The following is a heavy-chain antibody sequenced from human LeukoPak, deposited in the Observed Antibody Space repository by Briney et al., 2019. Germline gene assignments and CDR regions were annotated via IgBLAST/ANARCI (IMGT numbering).Heavy chain of an antibody. D-gene: IGHD6-19*01. Sequence: GGSLRLSCAASGFTFSSYAMSWVRQAPGKGLEWVSAISGSGGSTYYADSVKGRFTISRDNSKNTLHLQMNSLRAEDTAVYYCARWYSSGWYYFDYWGQGTLVTVSS. CDR3: ARWYSSGWYYFDY. CDR2: ISGSGGST. V-gene: IGHV3-23*01. J-gene: IGHJ4*02. CDR1: GFTFSSYA.